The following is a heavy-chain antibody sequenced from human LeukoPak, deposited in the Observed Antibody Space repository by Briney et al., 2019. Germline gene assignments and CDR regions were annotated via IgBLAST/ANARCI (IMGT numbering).Heavy chain of an antibody. CDR3: ARAGGYYDSSGYYEDDAFDI. J-gene: IGHJ3*02. D-gene: IGHD3-22*01. V-gene: IGHV4-59*01. CDR1: GGSISSYY. CDR2: IYYSGST. Sequence: SETLSLTCTVSGGSISSYYWSWIRQPPGKGLEWIGYIYYSGSTNYNPSLKSRVTISVDTSKNQFSLKLSSVTAADTAEYYCARAGGYYDSSGYYEDDAFDIWGQGTMVTVSS.